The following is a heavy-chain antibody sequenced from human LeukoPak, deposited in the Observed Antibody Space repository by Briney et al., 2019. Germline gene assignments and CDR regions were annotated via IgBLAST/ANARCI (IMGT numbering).Heavy chain of an antibody. CDR1: CGSISSGSYY. D-gene: IGHD3-9*01. V-gene: IGHV4-61*02. CDR3: ARLVARYYDILTGYSEQDY. J-gene: IGHJ4*02. Sequence: SDTMSLTCAVSCGSISSGSYYGSWIRRPAGKGLEWIGRIYTSGSTNYNPSLKSRVTISVDTSKNQFSLKPSSVTAADTAVYYCARLVARYYDILTGYSEQDYWGQGTLVTVSS. CDR2: IYTSGST.